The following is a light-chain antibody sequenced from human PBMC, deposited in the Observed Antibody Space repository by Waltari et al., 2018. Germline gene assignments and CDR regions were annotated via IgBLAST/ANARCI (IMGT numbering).Light chain of an antibody. CDR1: QSLVHADGNTY. CDR2: KVS. Sequence: DVVMTQSPLSLPVTLGQPASISCSSSQSLVHADGNTYLSWFQQRPGQSPRRLIYKVSNRDSGVPDRFSGSGSGTDFTLKISRVESEDIAIYYCMQGVHWPRSFGQGTKVEIE. CDR3: MQGVHWPRS. V-gene: IGKV2-30*02. J-gene: IGKJ1*01.